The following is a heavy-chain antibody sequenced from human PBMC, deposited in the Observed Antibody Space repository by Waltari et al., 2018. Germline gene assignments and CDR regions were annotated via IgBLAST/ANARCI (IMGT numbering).Heavy chain of an antibody. D-gene: IGHD6-13*01. V-gene: IGHV3-74*01. CDR1: GFTFISYW. Sequence: EVQLVESGGDSVQPGGSLRLSCAVSGFTFISYWMHWVRQVPGKGLVWVSRINRDGSTTTYADSVKGRFTISRDNAKNTLYLQMNSLRAEDTAVYYCAREIAVTGQYYFDYWGQGTLVTVSS. CDR2: INRDGSTT. CDR3: AREIAVTGQYYFDY. J-gene: IGHJ4*02.